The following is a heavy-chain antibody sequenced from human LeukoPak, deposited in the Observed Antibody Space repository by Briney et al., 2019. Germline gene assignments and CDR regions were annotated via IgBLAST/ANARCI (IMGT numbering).Heavy chain of an antibody. J-gene: IGHJ4*02. CDR3: ARDTVDTAMVFDY. V-gene: IGHV3-21*01. CDR2: ISSSSSYI. CDR1: GFTFSSYA. Sequence: GGSLRLSCVGSGFTFSSYAMKWVRQAPGKGLEWVSSISSSSSYIYYADSVKGRFTISRDNAKNSLYLQMHSLRAEDTAVYYCARDTVDTAMVFDYWGQGTLVTVSS. D-gene: IGHD5-18*01.